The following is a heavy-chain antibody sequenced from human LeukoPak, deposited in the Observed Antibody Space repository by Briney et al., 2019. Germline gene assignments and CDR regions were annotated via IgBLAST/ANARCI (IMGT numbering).Heavy chain of an antibody. CDR2: IWYGGSKK. Sequence: GGSLRLSCGASGFTFKSYGLQWVRQAPGKGLGWVAIIWYGGSKKYYPDLEKGRFTTSRDNSKTTLYLQMNMLRADDTAVYYCARVSGYSGTWYVDYWGQGTLVTVSS. CDR1: GFTFKSYG. V-gene: IGHV3-33*01. CDR3: ARVSGYSGTWYVDY. J-gene: IGHJ4*02. D-gene: IGHD6-13*01.